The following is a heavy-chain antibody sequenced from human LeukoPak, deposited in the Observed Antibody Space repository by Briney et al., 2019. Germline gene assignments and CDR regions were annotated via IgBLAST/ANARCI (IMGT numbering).Heavy chain of an antibody. CDR3: ARDWDPLPTAIGSAAFDL. J-gene: IGHJ3*01. CDR2: ISHEGGNT. D-gene: IGHD2-21*02. CDR1: GFIFSNFA. Sequence: SGGSLRLSCAASGFIFSNFAMHWVRQAPGKGLEWLAVISHEGGNTNYADSVKGRFTVSRDNSKNTLFLQMNTLKFEDTSLYYCARDWDPLPTAIGSAAFDLWGQGTLVTVSS. V-gene: IGHV3-30-3*01.